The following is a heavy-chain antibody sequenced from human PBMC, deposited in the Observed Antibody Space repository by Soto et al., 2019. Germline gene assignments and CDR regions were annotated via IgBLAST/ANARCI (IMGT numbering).Heavy chain of an antibody. J-gene: IGHJ5*02. CDR3: ARDAGKLGNWFDP. CDR1: GGSISSGDYY. V-gene: IGHV4-30-4*01. D-gene: IGHD6-6*01. CDR2: IYYSGST. Sequence: SETLSLTCTVSGGSISSGDYYWSWIRQPPGKGLEWIGYIYYSGSTYYNPSLKSRVTISVDTSKNQFSLKLSSVTAADTAVYYCARDAGKLGNWFDPWGQGTLVTVSP.